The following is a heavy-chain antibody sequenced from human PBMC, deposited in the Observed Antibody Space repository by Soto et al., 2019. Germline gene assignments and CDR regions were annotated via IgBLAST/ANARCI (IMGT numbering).Heavy chain of an antibody. CDR3: ARDRMSSWYGGYYYYGMDV. V-gene: IGHV4-30-4*01. Sequence: SETLSLTCTVSGGSISSGDYYWSWIRQPPGKGLEWIGYIYYSGSTYYNPSLKSRVTISVDTSKNQFSLKLSSVTAADTAVYYCARDRMSSWYGGYYYYGMDVWGQGTTVTAP. CDR2: IYYSGST. CDR1: GGSISSGDYY. D-gene: IGHD6-13*01. J-gene: IGHJ6*02.